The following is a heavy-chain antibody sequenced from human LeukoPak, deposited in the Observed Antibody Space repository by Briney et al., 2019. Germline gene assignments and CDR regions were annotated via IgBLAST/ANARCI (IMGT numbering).Heavy chain of an antibody. Sequence: SETLSLTCAVYGGSFSGYYWSWIRQPPGKGLEWIGEINHSGSTNYNPSLKSRVTISVDTSKNQFSLKLSSVTAADTAVYYCAGTWYFDYWGQGTLVTVSS. CDR1: GGSFSGYY. J-gene: IGHJ4*02. CDR2: INHSGST. CDR3: AGTWYFDY. V-gene: IGHV4-34*01.